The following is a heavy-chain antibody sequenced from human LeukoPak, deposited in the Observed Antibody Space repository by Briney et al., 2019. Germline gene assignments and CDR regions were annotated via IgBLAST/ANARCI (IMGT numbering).Heavy chain of an antibody. V-gene: IGHV4-34*01. CDR3: ARGSRVAVSGSRPFDP. CDR1: GGSFSTYY. D-gene: IGHD6-13*01. CDR2: INHSGST. J-gene: IGHJ5*02. Sequence: SETLSLTCAVSGGSFSTYYWSLIRQPPGKGLEWIGEINHSGSTKYNPSLKSRVTISIDTSKNQFSLKLNSVTAADTALYYCARGSRVAVSGSRPFDPWGQGTLVTVSS.